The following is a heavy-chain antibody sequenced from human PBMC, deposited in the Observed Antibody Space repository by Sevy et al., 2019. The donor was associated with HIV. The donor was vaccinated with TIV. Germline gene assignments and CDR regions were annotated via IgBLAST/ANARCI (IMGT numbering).Heavy chain of an antibody. CDR2: IYGSSGGT. V-gene: IGHV3-23*01. Sequence: GGSLRLSCKPSGFTFISYAMSWVRQAPGKGLEWVSTIYGSSGGTYYADSVKGRFTISRDNSRNTLFLQMNSLRAEDTAVYYCAKDLAIVVGDAFDIWGQGTVVTVSS. D-gene: IGHD3-22*01. CDR3: AKDLAIVVGDAFDI. J-gene: IGHJ3*02. CDR1: GFTFISYA.